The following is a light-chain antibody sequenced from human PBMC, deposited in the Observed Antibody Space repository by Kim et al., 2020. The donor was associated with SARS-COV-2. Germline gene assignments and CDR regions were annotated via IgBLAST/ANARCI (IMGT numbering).Light chain of an antibody. Sequence: SVTISCTGTRSDVGGYNFVSWYQQHPGKAPKLLIYEVTKRPSGVPDRFSGSKSGNTASLTVSGLQAEDEADYYCSSSAASNTLRVFGSGTKVTVL. CDR2: EVT. J-gene: IGLJ1*01. V-gene: IGLV2-8*01. CDR1: RSDVGGYNF. CDR3: SSSAASNTLRV.